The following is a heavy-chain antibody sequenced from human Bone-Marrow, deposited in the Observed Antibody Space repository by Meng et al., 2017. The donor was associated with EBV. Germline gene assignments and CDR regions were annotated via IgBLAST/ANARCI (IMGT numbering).Heavy chain of an antibody. CDR2: IYYSGST. Sequence: QLQRQGSGPGLVKLSETLSLTCTVSGGSIRSSSYYWGWIRQPPGKGLEWIGSIYYSGSTYYNPSLKSRVTISVDTSKNQFSLKLSSVTAADTAVYYCARDGYNFPPDYWGQGTLVTVSS. D-gene: IGHD5-24*01. V-gene: IGHV4-39*07. CDR3: ARDGYNFPPDY. J-gene: IGHJ4*02. CDR1: GGSIRSSSYY.